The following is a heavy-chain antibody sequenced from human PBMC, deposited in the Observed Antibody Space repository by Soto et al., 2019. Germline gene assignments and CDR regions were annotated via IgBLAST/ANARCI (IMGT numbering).Heavy chain of an antibody. CDR1: GYTFTRSG. J-gene: IGHJ5*02. CDR2: ISTYNGDT. Sequence: ASVKVSCKASGYTFTRSGISWVRQAPGQGLEWIGWISTYNGDTNYAQTFQGRVTMTTDTSTSTVYMELRSLRSDDTAFYYCGRDQSGTGYYVDWFDPWGQGTLVTVSS. CDR3: GRDQSGTGYYVDWFDP. V-gene: IGHV1-18*01. D-gene: IGHD3-10*02.